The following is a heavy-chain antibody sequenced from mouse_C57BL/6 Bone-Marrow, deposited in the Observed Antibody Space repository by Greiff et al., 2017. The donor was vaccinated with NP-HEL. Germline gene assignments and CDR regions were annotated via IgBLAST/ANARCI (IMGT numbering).Heavy chain of an antibody. CDR2: ISSGGSYT. Sequence: VQLKESGGDLVKPGGSLKLSCAASGFTFSSYGMSWVRPTPDKRLEWVATISSGGSYTYYPDSVKGRFTISRDNAKNTLYLQMSSLKSEDTAMYYCARHGDGSVDYWGQGTTLTVSS. CDR1: GFTFSSYG. CDR3: ARHGDGSVDY. V-gene: IGHV5-6*01. D-gene: IGHD2-3*01. J-gene: IGHJ2*01.